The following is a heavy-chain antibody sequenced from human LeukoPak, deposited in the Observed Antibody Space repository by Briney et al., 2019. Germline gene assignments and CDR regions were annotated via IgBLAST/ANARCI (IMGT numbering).Heavy chain of an antibody. CDR3: ATAAEVYYYYGMDV. Sequence: GGSLRLSCAASGFTVSSSYMYWVRQAPGKGLEWVSFFYRGDSTYYADSVKGRFTISRDNSENTLYLQVNSLRAEDTAVYYCATAAEVYYYYGMDVWGQGTTVTVSS. J-gene: IGHJ6*01. V-gene: IGHV3-53*01. CDR1: GFTVSSSY. D-gene: IGHD6-13*01. CDR2: FYRGDST.